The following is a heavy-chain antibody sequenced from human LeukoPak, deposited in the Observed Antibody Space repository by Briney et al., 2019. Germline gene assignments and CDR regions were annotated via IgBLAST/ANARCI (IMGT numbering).Heavy chain of an antibody. V-gene: IGHV1-18*01. CDR1: GYTFTIYS. D-gene: IGHD1-20*01. CDR2: IKTYNGNT. J-gene: IGHJ4*02. CDR3: ARRGNWNDFDY. Sequence: AAVRVSFKASGYTFTIYSFTMVRQAPGQGLEWMRWIKTYNGNTQYGPNLKGRVTTTTDSSTNTAYMELGSLTSDDTAVYYCARRGNWNDFDYWGQGTLVTVSS.